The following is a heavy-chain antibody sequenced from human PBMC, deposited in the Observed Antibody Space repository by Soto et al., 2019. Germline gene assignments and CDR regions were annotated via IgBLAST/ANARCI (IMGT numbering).Heavy chain of an antibody. CDR3: ARAIAYYGMDV. Sequence: QSGGSLRLSCAASGFTFSSYWMHWVRQAPGMGLVWVSRSNSDGSSTSYADSVKGRFTISRDNAKNTLYLQMNSLRADDTAVYYCARAIAYYGMDVWGQGTTVTVSS. J-gene: IGHJ6*02. V-gene: IGHV3-74*01. CDR2: SNSDGSST. CDR1: GFTFSSYW. D-gene: IGHD3-22*01.